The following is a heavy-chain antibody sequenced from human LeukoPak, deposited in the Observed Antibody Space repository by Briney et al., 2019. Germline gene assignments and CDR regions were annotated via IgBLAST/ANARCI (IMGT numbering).Heavy chain of an antibody. CDR1: GFTLTKFA. Sequence: GGSLRLSCEASGFTLTKFAMSWVRQAPGKGPEWVSGIGSSGATIFYADSVKGRFTISRDNSKNTVYLEMNKLSAEDTAIYYCAKISVGPLSRPTHVSLYYGMDVWGQGTTVTVSS. V-gene: IGHV3-23*01. CDR3: AKISVGPLSRPTHVSLYYGMDV. D-gene: IGHD3-10*01. CDR2: IGSSGATI. J-gene: IGHJ6*02.